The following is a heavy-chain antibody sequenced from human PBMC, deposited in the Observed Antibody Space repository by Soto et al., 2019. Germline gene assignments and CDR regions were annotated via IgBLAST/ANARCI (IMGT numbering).Heavy chain of an antibody. D-gene: IGHD3-22*01. V-gene: IGHV3-23*01. J-gene: IGHJ4*02. CDR2: IRGIGAST. CDR1: GFTFSTYT. Sequence: GGSLRLSCASSGFTFSTYTMSWVRQAPGRGLEWVSGIRGIGASTYYADSVKGRFTISRDNSKNTLYLQMNSLRAEDTAVYYCGKAYSYDSSGHYWDYWGQGTLVTVSS. CDR3: GKAYSYDSSGHYWDY.